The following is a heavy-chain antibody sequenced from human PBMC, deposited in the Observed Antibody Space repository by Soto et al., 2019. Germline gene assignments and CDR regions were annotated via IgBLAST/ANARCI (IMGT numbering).Heavy chain of an antibody. J-gene: IGHJ6*02. D-gene: IGHD3-10*01. CDR2: IYYSGST. V-gene: IGHV4-30-4*01. CDR1: GCSISSGDYY. Sequence: PXETLSLTCTVSGCSISSGDYYWSWIRQPPGKGLEWIGYIYYSGSTYYNPSLKSRVTISVDTSKNQFSLKLSSVTAADTAVYYCISGSYFYGMDVWGQGTTVTVSS. CDR3: ISGSYFYGMDV.